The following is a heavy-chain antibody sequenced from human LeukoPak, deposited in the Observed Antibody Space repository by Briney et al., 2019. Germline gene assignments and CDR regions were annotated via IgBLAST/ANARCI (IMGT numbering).Heavy chain of an antibody. Sequence: PSETLSLTCTVSGGSISTYYWSWIRQPPGQGLEWIGYIYYSGSTNYNPSLKSRVPISVDTSKNQFSLKLNSVTAAHSAVYYCARHRPHYYDYMEVWGEGNTVTVSS. CDR1: GGSISTYY. V-gene: IGHV4-59*08. CDR3: ARHRPHYYDYMEV. CDR2: IYYSGST. J-gene: IGHJ6*03.